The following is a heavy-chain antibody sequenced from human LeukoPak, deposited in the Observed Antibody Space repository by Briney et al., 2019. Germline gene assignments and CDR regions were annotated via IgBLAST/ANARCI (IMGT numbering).Heavy chain of an antibody. CDR3: ARETSTWNPMDY. CDR1: GFTFSSYS. V-gene: IGHV3-21*01. CDR2: ISSSSSYI. D-gene: IGHD1-1*01. Sequence: PGGSLRLSCAASGFTFSSYSMNWVRQAPGKGLEWVSSISSSSSYIYYADSVKGRFTISRDNAKNSLYLQMDSLRAEDTAVYYCARETSTWNPMDYWGQGTLVTVSS. J-gene: IGHJ4*02.